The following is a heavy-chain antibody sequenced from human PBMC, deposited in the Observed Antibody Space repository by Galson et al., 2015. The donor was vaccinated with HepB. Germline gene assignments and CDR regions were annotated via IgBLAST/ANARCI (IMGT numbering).Heavy chain of an antibody. CDR2: ISHHGSNR. Sequence: SLRLSCAASVFTFSSYGMHWVRQAPSKGLEWVAVISHHGSNRYYVDSVQGRFTISRDNSKNTLYLQMDSLRPEDTAVYYCAKGPVQVATIPPFDYWGQGTLVTVSS. J-gene: IGHJ4*02. CDR1: VFTFSSYG. V-gene: IGHV3-30*18. CDR3: AKGPVQVATIPPFDY. D-gene: IGHD5-24*01.